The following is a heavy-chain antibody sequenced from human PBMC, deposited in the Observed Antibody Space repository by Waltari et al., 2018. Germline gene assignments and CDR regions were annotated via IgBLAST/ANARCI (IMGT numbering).Heavy chain of an antibody. V-gene: IGHV4-59*01. Sequence: QVQLQESGPGLVKPSETLSLTCTVSGGSISSYYWSWIRQPPGKGLEWIGYIYYSGSTNYNPSLKSRVTISVDTSKNQFSLKLSSVTAADTAVYYCARDSSYYDFWSGYVPDYYYYGMDVWGQGTTVIVSS. CDR2: IYYSGST. J-gene: IGHJ6*02. D-gene: IGHD3-3*01. CDR3: ARDSSYYDFWSGYVPDYYYYGMDV. CDR1: GGSISSYY.